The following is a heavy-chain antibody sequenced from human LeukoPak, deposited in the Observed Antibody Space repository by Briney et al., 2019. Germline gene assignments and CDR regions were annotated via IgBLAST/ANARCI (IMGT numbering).Heavy chain of an antibody. J-gene: IGHJ5*02. CDR2: ISGGGGST. D-gene: IGHD3-10*01. V-gene: IGHV3-23*01. Sequence: PGGSLRLSCAASGFTFSSYTMNWVRQAPGRGLEWVSAISGGGGSTYYADSVKGRFTISRDISKSTLYPQMSSLRAEDTAVYYCAKDRVPQQAGSDYNVINWFDPWGQGTLVTVSS. CDR3: AKDRVPQQAGSDYNVINWFDP. CDR1: GFTFSSYT.